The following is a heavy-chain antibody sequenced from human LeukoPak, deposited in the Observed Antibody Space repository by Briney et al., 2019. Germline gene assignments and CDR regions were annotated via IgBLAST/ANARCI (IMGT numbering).Heavy chain of an antibody. V-gene: IGHV3-21*01. Sequence: GGSLRLSCAASGFTFSSYSTNWVRQAPWKGLEWVSSISSSSSYIYYADSVKGRFTISRDNAKNSLYLQMNSLRAEDTAVYYCARDRLSGRFLEWLLIGYWGQGTLVTVSS. CDR1: GFTFSSYS. D-gene: IGHD3-3*01. CDR3: ARDRLSGRFLEWLLIGY. CDR2: ISSSSSYI. J-gene: IGHJ4*02.